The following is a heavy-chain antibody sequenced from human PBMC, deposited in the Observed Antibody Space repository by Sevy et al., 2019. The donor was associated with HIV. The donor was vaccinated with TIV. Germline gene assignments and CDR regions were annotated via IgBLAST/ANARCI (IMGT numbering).Heavy chain of an antibody. V-gene: IGHV1-8*01. D-gene: IGHD3-16*01. Sequence: ASVKVSCKASGYTFTSYDINWVRQATGQGLEWMGWMNPNSGNTGYAQKFQGRVTMTRNTSISTAYMELSSLRSEDTAVYYCARDGMADDDYEWGMGYFDYWGQGSLVTVSS. J-gene: IGHJ4*02. CDR1: GYTFTSYD. CDR3: ARDGMADDDYEWGMGYFDY. CDR2: MNPNSGNT.